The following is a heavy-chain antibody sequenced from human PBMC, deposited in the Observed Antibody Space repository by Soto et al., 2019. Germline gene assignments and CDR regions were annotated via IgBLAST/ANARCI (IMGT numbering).Heavy chain of an antibody. Sequence: GASVKVSCKASGYTFTSYAMHWVRQAPGQRLEWMGWINAGNGNTKYSQRFQGRVTITRDTSASTAYMELSSLRSEDTAVYYCARKSKESVVVVAATQALDDWGQGTLVTVSS. J-gene: IGHJ4*02. CDR2: INAGNGNT. CDR3: ARKSKESVVVVAATQALDD. V-gene: IGHV1-3*01. CDR1: GYTFTSYA. D-gene: IGHD2-15*01.